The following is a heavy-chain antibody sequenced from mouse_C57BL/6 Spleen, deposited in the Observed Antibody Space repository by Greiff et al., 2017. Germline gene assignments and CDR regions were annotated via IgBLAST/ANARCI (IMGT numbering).Heavy chain of an antibody. Sequence: VQLQQSGPELVKPGASVKIPCKASGYTFTDYNMDWVKQSHGKSLEWIGEINPNNGGTIYNQKFKGKATLTVDKSSSTAYMELRSLTSEDTAVYYCARKAYYYGRGYAMDYWGQGTSVTVSS. J-gene: IGHJ4*01. CDR3: ARKAYYYGRGYAMDY. CDR2: INPNNGGT. D-gene: IGHD1-1*01. V-gene: IGHV1-18*01. CDR1: GYTFTDYN.